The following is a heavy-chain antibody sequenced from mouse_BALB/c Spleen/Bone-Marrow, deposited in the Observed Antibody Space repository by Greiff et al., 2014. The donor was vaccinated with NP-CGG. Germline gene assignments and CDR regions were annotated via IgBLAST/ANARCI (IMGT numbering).Heavy chain of an antibody. V-gene: IGHV1-22*01. CDR1: GCTFTDYT. CDR3: ARAVHFDY. Sequence: VQLQQSGPELVKPGASVKISCKTSGCTFTDYTMHWVRQSHGKSLEWIGSINPNNGGSSCNQKFKAKATLTIDKSSSTPYMELRSLTSEDSAVYYCARAVHFDYWGQGTTLTVSS. CDR2: INPNNGGS. J-gene: IGHJ2*01.